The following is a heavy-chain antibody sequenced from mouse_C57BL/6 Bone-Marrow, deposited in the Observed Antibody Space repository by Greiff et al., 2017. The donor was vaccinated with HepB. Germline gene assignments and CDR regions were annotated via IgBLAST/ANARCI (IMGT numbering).Heavy chain of an antibody. V-gene: IGHV1-81*01. CDR3: ARSLPFCYYALDY. CDR1: GYTFTSYG. Sequence: QVHVKQSGAELARPGASVKLSCKASGYTFTSYGISWVKQRTGQGLEWIGEIYPRSGNTYYNEKFKGKATLTADKSSSTAYMELRSLPSEYSAVYFCARSLPFCYYALDYWGQGTSVTVSS. CDR2: IYPRSGNT. D-gene: IGHD6-1*01. J-gene: IGHJ4*01.